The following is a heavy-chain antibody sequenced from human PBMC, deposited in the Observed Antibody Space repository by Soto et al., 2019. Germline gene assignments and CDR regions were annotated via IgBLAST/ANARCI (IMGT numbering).Heavy chain of an antibody. D-gene: IGHD3-10*01. CDR1: GGSISSGGYY. CDR3: ARVCGSGSYYYYYYYMDV. J-gene: IGHJ6*03. CDR2: IYYSGST. V-gene: IGHV4-31*03. Sequence: PSETLSLTCTVSGGSISSGGYYWSWIRQHPGKGLEWIGYIYYSGSTYYNPSPKSRVTISVDTSKNQFSLKLSSVTAADTAVYYCARVCGSGSYYYYYYYMDVWGKGTTVTVSS.